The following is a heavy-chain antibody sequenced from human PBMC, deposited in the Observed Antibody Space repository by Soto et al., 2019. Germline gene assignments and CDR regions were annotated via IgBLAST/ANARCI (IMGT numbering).Heavy chain of an antibody. J-gene: IGHJ4*02. V-gene: IGHV4-34*01. Sequence: QVQLQQWGAGLLKPSETLSLTCAVYGGSFSGYYWSWIRQPPGKGLEWIGEINHSGSTNYNPSLKRRVSISVDTSNIQFSLKQSSVTAADTAVYYCARLGGVVVPPAPLQSTPFDYWGQGTLVTVSS. CDR3: ARLGGVVVPPAPLQSTPFDY. D-gene: IGHD2-2*01. CDR2: INHSGST. CDR1: GGSFSGYY.